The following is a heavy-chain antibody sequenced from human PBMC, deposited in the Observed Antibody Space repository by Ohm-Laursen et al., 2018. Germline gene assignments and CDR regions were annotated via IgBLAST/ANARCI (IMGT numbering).Heavy chain of an antibody. CDR3: ARGSGHDSSGLFDY. D-gene: IGHD3-22*01. J-gene: IGHJ4*02. CDR1: GASISSYY. Sequence: SETLSLTWAVSGASISSYYWNWIRQPPGKGLEYIGYIYYSGSTYYNPSLKSRVTISVDTTKNQFSLKLSSVTAADTAVYYCARGSGHDSSGLFDYWGQGTLVTVSS. V-gene: IGHV4-59*01. CDR2: IYYSGST.